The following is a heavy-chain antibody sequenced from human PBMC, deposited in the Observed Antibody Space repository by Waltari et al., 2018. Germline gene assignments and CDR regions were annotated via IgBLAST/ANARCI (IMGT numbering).Heavy chain of an antibody. CDR2: IWIDGSDK. D-gene: IGHD2-2*02. J-gene: IGHJ4*02. CDR3: AKDAFGNTYLDF. CDR1: GFTFSTFG. V-gene: IGHV3-30*02. Sequence: QVNPVESEGGVVQPGGSLRLSCAPSGFTFSTFGMPWIRQAPGKGLEWVALIWIDGSDKFYADSVRGRFTISRDNSARTLYLDMDSLRLDDTAMYYCAKDAFGNTYLDFWGQGTLVTVSS.